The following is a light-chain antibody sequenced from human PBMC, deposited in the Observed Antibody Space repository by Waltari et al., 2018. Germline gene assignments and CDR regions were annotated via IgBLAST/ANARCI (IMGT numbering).Light chain of an antibody. CDR1: QSLSSSY. CDR3: QQYDSTPYT. J-gene: IGKJ2*01. Sequence: EIVLTQSPDTLSLSPGDRAALSCRASQSLSSSYLAWYQQKPGQAPRLLIYGASSRATGLPDRFSGSGSETDFTLTISRLEPEDFAVYYCQQYDSTPYTFGQGTKLEIK. CDR2: GAS. V-gene: IGKV3-20*01.